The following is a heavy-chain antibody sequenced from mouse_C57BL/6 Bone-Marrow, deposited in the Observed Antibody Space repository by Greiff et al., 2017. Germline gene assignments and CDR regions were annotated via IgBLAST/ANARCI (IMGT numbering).Heavy chain of an antibody. V-gene: IGHV1-76*01. J-gene: IGHJ1*03. CDR1: GYTFTDYY. D-gene: IGHD1-1*01. Sequence: QVQLQQSGAELVRPGASVKLSCKASGYTFTDYYINWVKQRPGQGLEWIARIYPGSGNTYYNEKFKGKATLTAEKSSSTAYMQLSSLTSEDSAVYFCACGGSSRYWYFDVWGRGTTVTVSS. CDR2: IYPGSGNT. CDR3: ACGGSSRYWYFDV.